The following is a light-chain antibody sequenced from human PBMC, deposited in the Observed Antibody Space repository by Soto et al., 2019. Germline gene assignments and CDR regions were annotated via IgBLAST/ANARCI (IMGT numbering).Light chain of an antibody. Sequence: QSVLTQPPSASGTPGKRDTISCSGSISNIGSNPVYWHQHLPGTAPKLLVYRNTQRPSGVPDRFSVSKSGTSAFLAIRGLRSEDEADYYCAAWDDRLSAYVFGTGTKVTVL. CDR2: RNT. CDR3: AAWDDRLSAYV. V-gene: IGLV1-47*01. J-gene: IGLJ1*01. CDR1: ISNIGSNP.